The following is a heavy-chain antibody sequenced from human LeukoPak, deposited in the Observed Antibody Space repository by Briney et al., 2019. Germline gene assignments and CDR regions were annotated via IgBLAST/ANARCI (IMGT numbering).Heavy chain of an antibody. CDR3: ATRGYCSSTSCNHLFDY. CDR1: EFTFSSYA. CDR2: IRASGAST. J-gene: IGHJ4*02. Sequence: GGSLRLSCAASEFTFSSYAMSWVRQAPGKGLEWVSTIRASGASTYYADSVKGRFTISRDNSKNTLYLQLNSLSVEDTAVYYCATRGYCSSTSCNHLFDYWGQGNLVTVSS. D-gene: IGHD2-2*01. V-gene: IGHV3-23*01.